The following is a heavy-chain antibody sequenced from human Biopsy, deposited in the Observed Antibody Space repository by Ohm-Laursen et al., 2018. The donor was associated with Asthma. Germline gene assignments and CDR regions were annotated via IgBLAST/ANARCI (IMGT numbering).Heavy chain of an antibody. CDR3: ARKAGSCISRTCYSLDF. V-gene: IGHV1-69*13. J-gene: IGHJ4*02. CDR2: FNSVLGTT. Sequence: SVKVSCKSLGGTFNTYVIGWVRQAPGQGLEWMGGFNSVLGTTTYPQKFQDRVTITADDSTSTVYMELSSLRSEDTAVYYCARKAGSCISRTCYSLDFWGQGTLVTVSS. CDR1: GGTFNTYV. D-gene: IGHD2-2*01.